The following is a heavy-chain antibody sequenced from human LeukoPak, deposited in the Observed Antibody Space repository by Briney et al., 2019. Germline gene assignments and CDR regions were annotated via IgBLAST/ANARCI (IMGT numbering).Heavy chain of an antibody. Sequence: ASVKVSCKASGHTTNTYGISCVRQVPGQGLEWIGWISPYNAYRKYADRFQGRVTLTTDTSTTTSYMELRSLRSDDTALYFCANVAKGRYFFYYMDVWGRGTTVTVS. D-gene: IGHD2-15*01. CDR2: ISPYNAYR. CDR3: ANVAKGRYFFYYMDV. CDR1: GHTTNTYG. J-gene: IGHJ6*03. V-gene: IGHV1-18*01.